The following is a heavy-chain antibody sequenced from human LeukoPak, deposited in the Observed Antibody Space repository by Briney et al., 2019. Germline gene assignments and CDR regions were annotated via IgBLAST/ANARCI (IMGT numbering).Heavy chain of an antibody. Sequence: SETLSLTCTVSGGSISSYYWSWIRQPPGKGPEWIGYIYYSGSTNYNPSLKSRVTISVDTSKNQFSLKLSSVTAADTAVYYCARQGIAAAAPFDYWGQGTLVTVSS. D-gene: IGHD6-13*01. V-gene: IGHV4-59*08. CDR2: IYYSGST. CDR1: GGSISSYY. CDR3: ARQGIAAAAPFDY. J-gene: IGHJ4*02.